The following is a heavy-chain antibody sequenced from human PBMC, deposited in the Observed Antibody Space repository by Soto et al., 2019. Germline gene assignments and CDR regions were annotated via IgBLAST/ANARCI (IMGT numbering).Heavy chain of an antibody. CDR1: VFTSSG. J-gene: IGHJ3*01. V-gene: IGHV1-18*04. Sequence: QDQWVQSGAEVKKPGASVKVSCKASVFTSSGISWVRQAPGQRLEWMGWISTHNGNTIYAQKFQGRVIRTMDTSTTTVYMELRSLRPDDTAIYLCAREEIIGLFDAYDLWGQGTMVPFSS. CDR2: ISTHNGNT. D-gene: IGHD3-3*01. CDR3: AREEIIGLFDAYDL.